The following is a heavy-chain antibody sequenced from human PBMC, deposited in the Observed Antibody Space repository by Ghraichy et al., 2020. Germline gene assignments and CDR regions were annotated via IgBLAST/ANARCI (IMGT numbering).Heavy chain of an antibody. CDR2: IIPIFGTA. V-gene: IGHV1-69*06. Sequence: SVKVSCKASGDTFSSYAISWVRQAPGQGLEWMGGIIPIFGTANYAQKFQGRVTITADKSTSTAYMELSSLRSEDTAVYYCARGLDYDDSNGQNIPFDYWGQGTLVTVSS. J-gene: IGHJ4*02. CDR3: ARGLDYDDSNGQNIPFDY. CDR1: GDTFSSYA. D-gene: IGHD3-22*01.